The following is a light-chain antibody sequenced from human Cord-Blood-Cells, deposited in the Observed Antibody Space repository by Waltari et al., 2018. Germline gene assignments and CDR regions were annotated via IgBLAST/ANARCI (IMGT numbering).Light chain of an antibody. J-gene: IGLJ3*02. V-gene: IGLV1-44*01. Sequence: QSVLTQPPPASGTPGQRVTISCSGSSSNIGSNTVNWYQQLPGTAPKLLNYSNNQRPSGVPDRFSGSKSGTSASLASSGLQSEDEADYYCAAWDDSLNGPVFGGGTKLTVL. CDR3: AAWDDSLNGPV. CDR2: SNN. CDR1: SSNIGSNT.